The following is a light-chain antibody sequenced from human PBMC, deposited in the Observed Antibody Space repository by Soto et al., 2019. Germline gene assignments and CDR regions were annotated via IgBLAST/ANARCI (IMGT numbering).Light chain of an antibody. CDR3: AAWDDSLSGRV. J-gene: IGLJ3*02. CDR1: SSNIGSNY. CDR2: SNN. Sequence: QSVLTQPPSASGTPGQRVTISCSGSSSNIGSNYVYWYQQLPGTAPKLLIYSNNQRPSGVPDRFSGSKSGTSACLAISGLRSEDEADYYCAAWDDSLSGRVFGGGTTLTVL. V-gene: IGLV1-47*02.